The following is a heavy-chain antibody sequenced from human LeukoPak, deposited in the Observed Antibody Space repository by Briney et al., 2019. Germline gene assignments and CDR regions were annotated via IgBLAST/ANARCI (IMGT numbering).Heavy chain of an antibody. CDR2: INHSGST. V-gene: IGHV4-34*01. Sequence: SETLSLTCAVYGGSFSGYYWSWIRQPPGKGLEWIGEINHSGSTNYNPSLKSRVTISVDTSKNQFSLKLSSVTAADTAVYYCARGPFRGFSSTPPYYYYGMDVWGQGTTVTVSS. D-gene: IGHD3-22*01. CDR3: ARGPFRGFSSTPPYYYYGMDV. CDR1: GGSFSGYY. J-gene: IGHJ6*02.